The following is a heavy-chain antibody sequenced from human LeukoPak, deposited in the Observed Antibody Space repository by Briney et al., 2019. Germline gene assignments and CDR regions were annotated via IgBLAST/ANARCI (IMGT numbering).Heavy chain of an antibody. Sequence: SETLSLTCSVSGASVSRDYWSWIRQPPGKRLEWLGYIYNIGGTNYNPSLKSRVSISVDTSKNQFSLMLTSVTAADTAVYYCAREAVAGTLDYWGQGALVTVSS. D-gene: IGHD6-19*01. J-gene: IGHJ4*02. CDR1: GASVSRDY. V-gene: IGHV4-59*02. CDR2: IYNIGGT. CDR3: AREAVAGTLDY.